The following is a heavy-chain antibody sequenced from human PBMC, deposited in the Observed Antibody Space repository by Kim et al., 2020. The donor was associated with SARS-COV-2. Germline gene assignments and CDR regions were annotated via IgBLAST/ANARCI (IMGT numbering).Heavy chain of an antibody. CDR2: IWYDGSNK. CDR3: ARGAVGTTYYYYYSMDV. CDR1: GFTFSSYG. Sequence: GGSLRLSCAASGFTFSSYGMHWVRQAPGKGLEWVAVIWYDGSNKYYADSVKGRFTISRDNSKNTLYLQMNSLRVEDTAVFYCARGAVGTTYYYYYSMDVWGQGTTVTVSS. D-gene: IGHD1-26*01. J-gene: IGHJ6*02. V-gene: IGHV3-33*01.